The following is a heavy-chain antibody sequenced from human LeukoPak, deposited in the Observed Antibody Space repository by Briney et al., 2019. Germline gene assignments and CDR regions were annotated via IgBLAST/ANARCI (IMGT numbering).Heavy chain of an antibody. CDR2: IYTSGSA. D-gene: IGHD3-3*01. J-gene: IGHJ4*02. CDR3: ASDDFWSGRGY. V-gene: IGHV4-4*07. Sequence: SETLSLTCTVSGGSISSYYCSWIRQPAGKGLEWIGRIYTSGSANYNPSLKSRVTMSVDPSKNQFSLKLSSVTAADTAVYYCASDDFWSGRGYWGQGTLVTVSS. CDR1: GGSISSYY.